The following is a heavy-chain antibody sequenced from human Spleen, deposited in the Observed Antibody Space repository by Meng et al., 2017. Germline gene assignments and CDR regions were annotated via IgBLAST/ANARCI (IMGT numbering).Heavy chain of an antibody. Sequence: QVQLQQGGAGLLKPSETLSLTCAVYGGSFSGYYWSWIRQPPGKGLEWIGEIYHSGGTKYNPSLKSRVTISVDKSKNQFSLKLSSVTAADTAVYYCARGLLLAALRNWGQGTLVTVSS. CDR1: GGSFSGYY. V-gene: IGHV4-34*01. J-gene: IGHJ4*02. D-gene: IGHD6-6*01. CDR3: ARGLLLAALRN. CDR2: IYHSGGT.